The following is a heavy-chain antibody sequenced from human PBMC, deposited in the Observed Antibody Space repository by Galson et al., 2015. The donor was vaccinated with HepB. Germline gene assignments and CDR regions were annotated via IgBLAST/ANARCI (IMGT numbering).Heavy chain of an antibody. J-gene: IGHJ3*02. CDR3: ARDRGRLVAGFDI. CDR2: SSSSGRTT. Sequence: SLGLSCAASGFTFSIYEINWVRQAPGKGLEWVSYSSSSGRTTHYADSVKGRFTISRDNTKNSLYLQMNSLRAEDTGVYYCARDRGRLVAGFDIWGQGTMVTVSS. V-gene: IGHV3-48*03. D-gene: IGHD1-1*01. CDR1: GFTFSIYE.